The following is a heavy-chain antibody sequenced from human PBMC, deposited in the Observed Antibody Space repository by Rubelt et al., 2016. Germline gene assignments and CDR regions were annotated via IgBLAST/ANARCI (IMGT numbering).Heavy chain of an antibody. Sequence: EVQLVESGGGLVQPGGSLRLSCAASGFTFSSYWMSWVRQAPGKGLEWVANIKQDGSEKYYVDSVKGRFTISRDNAKNSLYLQMNSLRAEETAVYYWAREAGLHPYYDYYGMDVWGQGTTVTVSS. CDR2: IKQDGSEK. CDR1: GFTFSSYW. J-gene: IGHJ6*02. V-gene: IGHV3-7*01. CDR3: AREAGLHPYYDYYGMDV.